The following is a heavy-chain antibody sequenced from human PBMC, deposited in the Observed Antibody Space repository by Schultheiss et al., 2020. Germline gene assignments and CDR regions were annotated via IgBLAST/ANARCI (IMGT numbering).Heavy chain of an antibody. V-gene: IGHV3-23*01. D-gene: IGHD4-17*01. CDR1: GFTFSSYA. CDR3: AKGLTTVYDY. Sequence: GESLKISCAASGFTFSSYAMSWVRQAPGKGLEWVSAISGSGGSTYYADSVKGRFTISRDNSKNTLYLQMNSLRAEDTAVYYCAKGLTTVYDYWGQGTLVTVSS. J-gene: IGHJ4*02. CDR2: ISGSGGST.